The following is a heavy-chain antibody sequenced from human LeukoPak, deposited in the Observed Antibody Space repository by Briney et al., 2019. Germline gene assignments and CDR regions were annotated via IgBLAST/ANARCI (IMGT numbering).Heavy chain of an antibody. V-gene: IGHV3-64D*06. CDR2: ISSNGGST. CDR1: GFTFNKYA. Sequence: GGSLRLSCLASGFTFNKYAMHWVRQPPGKGLECVSAISSNGGSTYYADSVKDRFTISRDNSKNTLYLHMSSLRGEDTAVYYCVKEATENYSLGYWGQGTLVTVSS. D-gene: IGHD1-7*01. CDR3: VKEATENYSLGY. J-gene: IGHJ4*02.